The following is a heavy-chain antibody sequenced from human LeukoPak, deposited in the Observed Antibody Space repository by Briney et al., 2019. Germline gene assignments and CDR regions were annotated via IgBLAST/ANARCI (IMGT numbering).Heavy chain of an antibody. Sequence: SETLSLTCIISGGSISSYYWSWIRQPPGKGLEWIGYIYSSGYSNYNPSLKSRVTISVDTSKNQFSLKLSSVTAADTAVYYCARHRGPHVGHMEWGRGTKVTVSS. CDR2: IYSSGYS. CDR1: GGSISSYY. CDR3: ARHRGPHVGHME. D-gene: IGHD3-3*01. V-gene: IGHV4-59*08. J-gene: IGHJ4*02.